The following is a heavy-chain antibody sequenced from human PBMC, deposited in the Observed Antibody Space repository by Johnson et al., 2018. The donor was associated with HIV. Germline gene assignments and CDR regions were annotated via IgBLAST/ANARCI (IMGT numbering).Heavy chain of an antibody. CDR1: GFTVSSNY. V-gene: IGHV3-11*04. D-gene: IGHD5-18*01. J-gene: IGHJ3*02. CDR2: ISSSGSTT. CDR3: ARDQTIQLWSDAFDI. Sequence: QVQLVESGGGLVQPGGSLRLSCAASGFTVSSNYMSWVRQAPGKGLEWVSYISSSGSTTYYADSVKGRFTISRDNAKNSLYLQMNSLRAEDTAVYYCARDQTIQLWSDAFDIWGQGTMVTVSS.